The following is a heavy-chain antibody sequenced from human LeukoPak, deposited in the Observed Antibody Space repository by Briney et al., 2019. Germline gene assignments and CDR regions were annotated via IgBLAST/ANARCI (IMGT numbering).Heavy chain of an antibody. D-gene: IGHD3-22*01. CDR3: AREGVRYYDSSGYYTY. CDR2: INPSGGST. J-gene: IGHJ4*02. Sequence: ASAKVSCKASGYTFTSYYMHWVRQAPGQGLEWMGIINPSGGSTSYAQKFQGRVTMTRDTSTSTVYMELSSLRSEDTAVYYCAREGVRYYDSSGYYTYWGQGTLVTVSS. V-gene: IGHV1-46*01. CDR1: GYTFTSYY.